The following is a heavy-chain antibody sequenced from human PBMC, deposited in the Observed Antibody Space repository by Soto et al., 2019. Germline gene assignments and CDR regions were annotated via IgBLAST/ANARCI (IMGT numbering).Heavy chain of an antibody. D-gene: IGHD3-9*01. CDR1: GYTFTSYD. J-gene: IGHJ4*02. V-gene: IGHV1-8*01. CDR2: MNPNSGNT. CDR3: ARLYYDIVTGYYNVIGY. Sequence: ASVKVSCKASGYTFTSYDINWVRQATGQGLEWMGWMNPNSGNTGYAQKFQGRVTMTRNTSISTAYMELSSLRSEDTAVYYCARLYYDIVTGYYNVIGYWGQGNLVTVSS.